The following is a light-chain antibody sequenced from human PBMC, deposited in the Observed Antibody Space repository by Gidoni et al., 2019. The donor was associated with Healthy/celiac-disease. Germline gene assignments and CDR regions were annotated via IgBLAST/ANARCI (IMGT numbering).Light chain of an antibody. CDR2: GAS. J-gene: IGKJ2*01. CDR1: QSVSSSY. CDR3: QQYGSSPQDT. Sequence: ESALTPSPGTPPLSPGEIATLTCRASQSVSSSYLAWYQQKPGQAPRPLIYGASGRATGIPDRSSGSGSGTDFTLTISRLEPEYCAVYYCQQYGSSPQDTFXXXTKLEIK. V-gene: IGKV3-20*01.